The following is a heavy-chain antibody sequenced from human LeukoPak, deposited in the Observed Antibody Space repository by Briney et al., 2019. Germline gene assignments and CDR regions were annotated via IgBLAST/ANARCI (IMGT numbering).Heavy chain of an antibody. D-gene: IGHD3-22*01. CDR2: IYYRGST. V-gene: IGHV4-59*01. CDR1: GGSIRSYH. CDR3: ARVNYDSSGYGLYYFDY. J-gene: IGHJ4*02. Sequence: SETLSLTCTVSGGSIRSYHWSWIRQPPGKGLEWFGNIYYRGSTNYNPSLESRVTISVDMSKNQFSLKLSSVTAADTAVYSCARVNYDSSGYGLYYFDYWGQGTLVTVSS.